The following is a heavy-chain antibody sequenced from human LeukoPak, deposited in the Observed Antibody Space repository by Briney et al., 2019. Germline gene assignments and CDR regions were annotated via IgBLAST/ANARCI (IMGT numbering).Heavy chain of an antibody. CDR2: IYTSGST. D-gene: IGHD2-8*01. J-gene: IGHJ4*02. Sequence: MPSETLSLTCTVSGGSISSYYWSWIRQPAGKGLEWIGRIYTSGSTNYNPSLKSRVTMSVVTSKNQFSLKLSSVTAADTAVYYCARGYCTNGVCYKGYYFDYWGQGTLVTVSS. CDR3: ARGYCTNGVCYKGYYFDY. CDR1: GGSISSYY. V-gene: IGHV4-4*07.